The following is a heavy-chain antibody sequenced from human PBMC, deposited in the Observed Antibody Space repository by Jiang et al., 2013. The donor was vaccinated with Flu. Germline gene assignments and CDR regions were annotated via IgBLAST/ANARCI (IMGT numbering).Heavy chain of an antibody. CDR1: GGSISSTSYY. CDR3: ARNAGNFDWILPTLYSFDY. D-gene: IGHD3-9*01. Sequence: GSGLVKPSETLSLTCNVSGGSISSTSYYWGWIRQPPGKGLEWIGNIYYLGNTYYNPSLKSRVTISVDTSKNQFSLRLSSVSAADTAVYFCARNAGNFDWILPTLYSFDYWGHGTQVTVSS. V-gene: IGHV4-39*01. J-gene: IGHJ4*01. CDR2: IYYLGNT.